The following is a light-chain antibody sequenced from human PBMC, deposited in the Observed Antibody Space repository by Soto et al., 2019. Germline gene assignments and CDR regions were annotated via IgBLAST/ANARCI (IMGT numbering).Light chain of an antibody. CDR1: SSDVGGYNY. Sequence: QSALTQPASVSGSPGQSITISCTGTSSDVGGYNYVSWYQQHPGKAPKLMIYDVSNRPSGVSNRFSGSKSGNTASLTISGLQAEDEADYYCSSYTSSSTPGRVFGTGTKAPS. CDR3: SSYTSSSTPGRV. J-gene: IGLJ1*01. V-gene: IGLV2-14*01. CDR2: DVS.